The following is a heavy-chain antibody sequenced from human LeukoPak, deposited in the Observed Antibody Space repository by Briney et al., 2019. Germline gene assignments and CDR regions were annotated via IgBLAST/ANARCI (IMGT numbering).Heavy chain of an antibody. CDR3: AREGPAASTFFYYFMDV. V-gene: IGHV4-61*02. D-gene: IGHD2-2*01. CDR2: IYTSGST. CDR1: GGSISSGSYY. Sequence: PSQTLSLTCTVSGGSISSGSYYWSWIRQPAGKGLEWIGRIYTSGSTNYNPSLKSRVTISVDTSKNQFSLKLSSVTAADTAVYYCAREGPAASTFFYYFMDVWGKGTTVTVSS. J-gene: IGHJ6*03.